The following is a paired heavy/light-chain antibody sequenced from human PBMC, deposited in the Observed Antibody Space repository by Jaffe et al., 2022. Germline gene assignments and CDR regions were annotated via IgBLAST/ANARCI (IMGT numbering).Heavy chain of an antibody. J-gene: IGHJ3*02. D-gene: IGHD6-19*01. CDR1: GFTFSSYG. Sequence: QVQLVESGGGVVQPGGSLRLSCAASGFTFSSYGMHWVRQAPGKGLEWVAFIRYDGSNKYYADSVKGRFTISRDNSKNTLYLQMNSLRAEDTAVYYCANPTGYSSGPQAFDIWGQGTMVTVSS. V-gene: IGHV3-30*02. CDR3: ANPTGYSSGPQAFDI. CDR2: IRYDGSNK.
Light chain of an antibody. V-gene: IGLV2-14*03. Sequence: QSALTQPASVSGSPGQSITISCTGTSSDVGGYNYVSWYQQHPGKAPKLMIYDVSNRPSGVSNRFSGSKSGNTASLTISGLQAEDEADYYCSSYTSSSLVFGGGTKLTVL. J-gene: IGLJ2*01. CDR3: SSYTSSSLV. CDR2: DVS. CDR1: SSDVGGYNY.